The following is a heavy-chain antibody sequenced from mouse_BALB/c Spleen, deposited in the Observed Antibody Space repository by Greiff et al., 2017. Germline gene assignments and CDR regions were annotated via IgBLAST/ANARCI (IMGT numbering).Heavy chain of an antibody. J-gene: IGHJ2*01. CDR3: ARDGSLDY. V-gene: IGHV5-9-3*01. Sequence: EVQGVESGGGLVKPGGSLKLSCAASGFTFSSYAMSWVRQTPEKRLEWVATISSGGSYTYYPDSVKGRFTISRDNAKNTLYLQMSSLRSEDTAMYYCARDGSLDYWGQGTTLTVSS. D-gene: IGHD2-3*01. CDR1: GFTFSSYA. CDR2: ISSGGSYT.